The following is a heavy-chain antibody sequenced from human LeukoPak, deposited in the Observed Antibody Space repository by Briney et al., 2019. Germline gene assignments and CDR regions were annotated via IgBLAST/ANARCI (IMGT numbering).Heavy chain of an antibody. CDR1: GFTFSSYG. V-gene: IGHV3-30*18. CDR2: ISYDGSNK. D-gene: IGHD5-18*01. CDR3: AKIGEYSYGH. J-gene: IGHJ4*02. Sequence: TGGSLRLSCAASGFTFSSYGMHWVRQAPGKGLEWVAVISYDGSNKYYADSVKGRFTISRDNSKNTLYLQMNSLRAEDTAVYYCAKIGEYSYGHWGQGTLVTVSS.